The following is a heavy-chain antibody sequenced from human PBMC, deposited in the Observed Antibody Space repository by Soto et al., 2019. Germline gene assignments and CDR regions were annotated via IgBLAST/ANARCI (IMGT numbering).Heavy chain of an antibody. Sequence: PGGSLRLSCAASGCTFSNYAMSWIHQAPGKGLEWVSTIRETGNTYYADSVRGRFATSRDNSENTLYLQMSSLRAEDTAVYYCAKQQTGVIRALDYWGQGTLVTVSS. CDR1: GCTFSNYA. J-gene: IGHJ4*02. CDR3: AKQQTGVIRALDY. V-gene: IGHV3-23*01. CDR2: IRETGNT. D-gene: IGHD3-10*01.